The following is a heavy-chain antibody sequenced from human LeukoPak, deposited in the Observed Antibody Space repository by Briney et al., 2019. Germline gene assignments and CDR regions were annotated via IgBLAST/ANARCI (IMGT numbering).Heavy chain of an antibody. V-gene: IGHV3-23*01. CDR1: GFTFSRYA. J-gene: IGHJ4*02. D-gene: IGHD5-12*01. CDR2: IGYTGST. CDR3: AKDLGEGAYDWSRYYFDF. Sequence: PGGSLRLSYAASGFTFSRYAMSWVRQAPGKGLDWVSTIGYTGSTYYADSVKGRFTVSRDNSKTTLYLQMNSLRAEDTAVYYCAKDLGEGAYDWSRYYFDFWGQGTLVTVSS.